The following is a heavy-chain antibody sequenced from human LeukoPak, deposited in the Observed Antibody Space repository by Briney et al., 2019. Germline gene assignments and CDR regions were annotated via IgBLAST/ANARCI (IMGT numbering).Heavy chain of an antibody. CDR2: IIPIFGTA. Sequence: GASVKVSCKASGGTFSSYAISWVRQAPGQGLEWMGGIIPIFGTANYAQKFQGRVTITADESTSTAYMELSSLRSEDTAVYYCAYSGYDDNWFDPWGQGTLVTVSS. D-gene: IGHD5-12*01. CDR1: GGTFSSYA. J-gene: IGHJ5*02. CDR3: AYSGYDDNWFDP. V-gene: IGHV1-69*13.